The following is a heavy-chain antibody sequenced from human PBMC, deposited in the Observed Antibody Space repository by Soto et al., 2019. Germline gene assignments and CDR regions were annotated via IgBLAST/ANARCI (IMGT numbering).Heavy chain of an antibody. D-gene: IGHD1-26*01. CDR3: ARAGGIVGALDAFDI. CDR1: GFTFSSYD. J-gene: IGHJ3*02. CDR2: IGTAGDT. Sequence: PGGSLRLSCAASGFTFSSYDMHWVRQATGKGLEWVSAIGTAGDTYYPGSVKGRFTISRENAKNSLYLQMNSLRAGDTAVYYCARAGGIVGALDAFDIWGQGTMVTVSS. V-gene: IGHV3-13*04.